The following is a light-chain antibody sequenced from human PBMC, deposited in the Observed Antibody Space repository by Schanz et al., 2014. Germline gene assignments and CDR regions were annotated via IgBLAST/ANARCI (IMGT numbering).Light chain of an antibody. CDR2: DVS. Sequence: QSALTQPASVSGSPGQSITISCTGTSSDVGAYNYVSWYQQPPGKAPKLIIYDVSNRPSGVSGRFSGSKSGNTASLTISGLQAEDEADYYCTSYISSSFFWVFGGGTKLTVL. CDR3: TSYISSSFFWV. V-gene: IGLV2-14*01. CDR1: SSDVGAYNY. J-gene: IGLJ3*02.